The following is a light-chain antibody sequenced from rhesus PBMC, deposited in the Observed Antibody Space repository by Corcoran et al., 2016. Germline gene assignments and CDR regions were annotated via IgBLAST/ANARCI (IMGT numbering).Light chain of an antibody. CDR3: MQGKQLPT. CDR1: QSLLHSDGYTY. J-gene: IGKJ3*01. CDR2: LGS. V-gene: IGKV2-78*01. Sequence: DIVMTQTPLSLPVTPGEPASISCRSSQSLLHSDGYTYLDWYLQKPGQSPQLVIYLGSKRASGVPVRFRGSGSGTDFKLKIRRVEAEDVGVYYCMQGKQLPTFGPGTKLDIK.